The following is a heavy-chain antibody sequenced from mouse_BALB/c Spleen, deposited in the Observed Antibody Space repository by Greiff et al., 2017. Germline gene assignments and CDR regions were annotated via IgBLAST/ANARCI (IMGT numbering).Heavy chain of an antibody. D-gene: IGHD3-1*01. V-gene: IGHV2-9*02. CDR2: IWAGGST. CDR3: ARERGGYYFDY. J-gene: IGHJ2*01. CDR1: GFSLTSYG. Sequence: VQVVESGPGLVAPSQSLSITCTVSGFSLTSYGVHWVRQPPGKGLEWLGVIWAGGSTNYNSALMSRLSISKDNSKSQVFLKMNSLQTDDTAMYCCARERGGYYFDYWGQGTTLTVSS.